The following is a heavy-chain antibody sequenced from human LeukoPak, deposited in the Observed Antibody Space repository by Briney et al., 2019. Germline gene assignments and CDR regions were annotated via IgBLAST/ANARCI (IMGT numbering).Heavy chain of an antibody. CDR1: VFTLTINY. D-gene: IGHD6-19*01. Sequence: GGSLRLSCAAPVFTLTINYMSWVRQALRKGLEWVSVIYRGGSTYYTDAVKGRFTISRDKSKNTLYLQMNSLRAEDTAVYYCARDKAVAGSYYYYGMDVWGQGTTVTVSS. V-gene: IGHV3-66*01. CDR3: ARDKAVAGSYYYYGMDV. CDR2: IYRGGST. J-gene: IGHJ6*02.